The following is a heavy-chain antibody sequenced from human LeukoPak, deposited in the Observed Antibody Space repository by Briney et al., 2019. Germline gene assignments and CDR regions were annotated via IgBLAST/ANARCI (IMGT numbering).Heavy chain of an antibody. V-gene: IGHV1-18*01. J-gene: IGHJ4*02. CDR3: ARGEVSASLYYFDF. Sequence: GASVKVSCKTSGYTFTTYGVSWVRQAPGQGLEWMGWVSGYTGNTNYAERFQGRVTMTIDTSTSTVYMELTSLRSDGTAVYYCARGEVSASLYYFDFWGQGTLVTVS. CDR1: GYTFTTYG. CDR2: VSGYTGNT. D-gene: IGHD2-2*01.